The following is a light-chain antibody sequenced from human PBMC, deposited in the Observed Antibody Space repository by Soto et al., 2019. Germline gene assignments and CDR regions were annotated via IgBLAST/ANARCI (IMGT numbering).Light chain of an antibody. Sequence: IQLTQSPSSLSASVGDRVTITCRASQTISSWLAWYQQKPGKAPKLLIYKASSLESGVPSRFSGSGSGTEFTLTISSLQPDDFATYYCQQYNSYSPTFGQGT. V-gene: IGKV1-5*03. J-gene: IGKJ1*01. CDR1: QTISSW. CDR3: QQYNSYSPT. CDR2: KAS.